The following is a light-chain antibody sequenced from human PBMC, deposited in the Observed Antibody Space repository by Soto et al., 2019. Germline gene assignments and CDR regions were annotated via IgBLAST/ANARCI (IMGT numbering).Light chain of an antibody. CDR1: SSDVGGYNY. J-gene: IGLJ2*01. V-gene: IGLV2-11*01. Sequence: QSVLTQPRSVSGSPGQSVTVSCTGTSSDVGGYNYVSWYQQHPGKAPKLIIYDVTKRPSGVPDRFSGSKSGNTASLTISGLQAEDEADYYCCSYAGSYTLFDGGTKLTVL. CDR3: CSYAGSYTL. CDR2: DVT.